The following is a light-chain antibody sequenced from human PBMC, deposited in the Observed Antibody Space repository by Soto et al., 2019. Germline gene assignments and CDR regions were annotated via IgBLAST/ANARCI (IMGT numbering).Light chain of an antibody. CDR2: SNS. CDR3: AAWDASLSGVV. V-gene: IGLV1-47*01. Sequence: QSVLTQPPSASGTPGQRVTISWSGSSANIGSNSVHWYQQLPGTAPKLLIYSNSQRPSGVPERISGSKSGTSASLAISGLRSEDEADYYCAAWDASLSGVVFGGGTKVTVL. J-gene: IGLJ2*01. CDR1: SANIGSNS.